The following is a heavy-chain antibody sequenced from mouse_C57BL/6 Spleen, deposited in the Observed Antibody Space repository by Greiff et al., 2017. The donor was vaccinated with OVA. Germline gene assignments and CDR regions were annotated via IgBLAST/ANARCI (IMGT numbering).Heavy chain of an antibody. V-gene: IGHV1-69*01. CDR3: ARGDLTTERYFDY. CDR1: GYTFTSYW. Sequence: QVQLQQPGAELVMPGASVKLSCKASGYTFTSYWMHWVKQRPGQGLEWIGEIDPSDSYTNYNQKFKGKSTLTVDKSSSTAYMQLSSLTSEDSAVYYGARGDLTTERYFDYWGQGTTLTVSS. CDR2: IDPSDSYT. D-gene: IGHD2-12*01. J-gene: IGHJ2*01.